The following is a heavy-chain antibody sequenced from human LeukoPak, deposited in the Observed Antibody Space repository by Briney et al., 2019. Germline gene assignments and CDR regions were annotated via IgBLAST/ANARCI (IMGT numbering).Heavy chain of an antibody. V-gene: IGHV3-30*02. D-gene: IGHD3-9*01. J-gene: IGHJ4*02. CDR2: IRYDGIDK. CDR3: ATAWSNPDVLTGYSRIDY. Sequence: GGSLRLSCAASGFTFSSYGMHWVRQAPGKGLEWVAFIRYDGIDKYYAGSVKGRFTISRDNSKNTLYLQMNSLRPEDTAVYYCATAWSNPDVLTGYSRIDYWGQGTLVTVSS. CDR1: GFTFSSYG.